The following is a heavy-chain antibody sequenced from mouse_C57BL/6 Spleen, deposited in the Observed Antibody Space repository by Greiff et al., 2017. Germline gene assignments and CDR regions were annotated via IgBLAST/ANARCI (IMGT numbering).Heavy chain of an antibody. CDR2: IDPEDGET. CDR3: ARRGDDYLDY. Sequence: VQLQQSGAELVKPGASVKLSCTASGFNIKDYYMHWVKQRTEQGLEWIGRIDPEDGETKYAPKFPGKATITADTSSNTAYLQLSSLTSEDTAVYYCARRGDDYLDYWGQGTTLTVSS. CDR1: GFNIKDYY. D-gene: IGHD2-3*01. J-gene: IGHJ2*01. V-gene: IGHV14-2*01.